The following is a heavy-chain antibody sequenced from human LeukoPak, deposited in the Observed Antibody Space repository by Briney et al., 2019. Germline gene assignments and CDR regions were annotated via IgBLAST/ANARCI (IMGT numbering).Heavy chain of an antibody. J-gene: IGHJ5*02. Sequence: SETLSLTCAVYGGSFSGYYWSWIRQPPGKGLEWIGEINHSGSTNYNPSLKSRVIISVDTSKNQFSLKLSSVTAADTAVYYCAREGIAAAGTPWFDPWGQGTLVTVSS. CDR3: AREGIAAAGTPWFDP. CDR1: GGSFSGYY. CDR2: INHSGST. D-gene: IGHD6-13*01. V-gene: IGHV4-34*01.